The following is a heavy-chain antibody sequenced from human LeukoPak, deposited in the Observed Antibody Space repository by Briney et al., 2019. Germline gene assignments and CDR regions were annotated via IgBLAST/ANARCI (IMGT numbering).Heavy chain of an antibody. V-gene: IGHV1-18*01. CDR2: IRPNNGNT. Sequence: ASVKVSCKASGYTFTTYTISWVRQAPGQGLEWMGWIRPNNGNTNYAQKLQGRVSMTTDTSTSTAYMELRSLRSDDTAVYYCAREEGAPIAAANVWGLGTMVTVSP. CDR1: GYTFTTYT. J-gene: IGHJ3*01. D-gene: IGHD6-13*01. CDR3: AREEGAPIAAANV.